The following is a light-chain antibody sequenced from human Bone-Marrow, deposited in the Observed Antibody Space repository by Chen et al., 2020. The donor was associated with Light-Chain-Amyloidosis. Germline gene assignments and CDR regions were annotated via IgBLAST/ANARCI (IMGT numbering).Light chain of an antibody. J-gene: IGKJ4*01. CDR1: QTISCNY. Sequence: EIVLTQSPGTLSLSPGEGANLPCRASQTISCNYLTWYKQKFGQAPMLLIYGSSSRATGIPDSFTGSGSGTYFTLTINRLEPEDFAMYYCQQYGTSPLTFGGGTKVEIK. V-gene: IGKV3-20*01. CDR3: QQYGTSPLT. CDR2: GSS.